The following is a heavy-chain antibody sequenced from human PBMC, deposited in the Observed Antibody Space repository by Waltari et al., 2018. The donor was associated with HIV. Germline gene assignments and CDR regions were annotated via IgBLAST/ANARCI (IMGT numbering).Heavy chain of an antibody. CDR1: GFTFISYA. CDR2: ISGRGGST. V-gene: IGHV3-23*01. J-gene: IGHJ6*02. CDR3: AKDTYYDFWSGYPYYYYYGMDV. D-gene: IGHD3-3*01. Sequence: EVQLLESGGGLVQPGGSLGLSCAASGFTFISYAIRWVRRAPGKGLEWVSAISGRGGSTYYADSVKGRFTISRDNSKNTLYLQMNSLRAEDTAVYYCAKDTYYDFWSGYPYYYYYGMDVWGQGTTVTVSS.